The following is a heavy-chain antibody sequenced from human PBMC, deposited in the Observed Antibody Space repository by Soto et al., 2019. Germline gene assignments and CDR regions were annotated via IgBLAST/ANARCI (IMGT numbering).Heavy chain of an antibody. D-gene: IGHD6-13*01. V-gene: IGHV3-23*01. Sequence: GGSLRLSCAASGFTFSSYAMSWVRQAPGKGLEWVSAISDSGGSTYYADSVKGRFTISRDNSKNTLYLQMNSLRAEDTAVYYCAKGGYSSSWYVWFDPWGQGTLVTVSS. J-gene: IGHJ5*02. CDR3: AKGGYSSSWYVWFDP. CDR1: GFTFSSYA. CDR2: ISDSGGST.